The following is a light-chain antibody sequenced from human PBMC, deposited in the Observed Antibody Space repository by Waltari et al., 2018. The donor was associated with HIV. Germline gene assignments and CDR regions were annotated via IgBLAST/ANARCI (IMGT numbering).Light chain of an antibody. V-gene: IGLV2-14*01. Sequence: QSALTQPASVSGSPGQTVTISCTGTSGDIGRYHFVPWSQQRPGKAPRLMIYGVSHRPAGVSNRFSGSKSGNTASLTISGLRTDDEADYYCSSYTGLSTVVFGGGTQLTVL. J-gene: IGLJ2*01. CDR3: SSYTGLSTVV. CDR2: GVS. CDR1: SGDIGRYHF.